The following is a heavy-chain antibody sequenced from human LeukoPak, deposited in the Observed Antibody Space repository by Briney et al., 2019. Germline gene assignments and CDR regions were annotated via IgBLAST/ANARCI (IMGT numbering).Heavy chain of an antibody. J-gene: IGHJ4*02. Sequence: GASVRVSCKASGGTFSSYAISWVRQAPGQGLEWMGGIIPILGTANYAQKFQGRVTITADESTSTAYMELSSLRSEDTAVYYCATPDCSSTSCFTEKPKPFDYWGQGTLVTVSS. CDR1: GGTFSSYA. D-gene: IGHD2-2*01. CDR3: ATPDCSSTSCFTEKPKPFDY. CDR2: IIPILGTA. V-gene: IGHV1-69*13.